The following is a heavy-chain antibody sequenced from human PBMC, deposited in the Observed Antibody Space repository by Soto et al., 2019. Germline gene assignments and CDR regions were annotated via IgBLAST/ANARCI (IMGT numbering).Heavy chain of an antibody. D-gene: IGHD1-26*01. Sequence: QVQLVQSGGEVKKPGSSVKVSCKASGGTFSTYAITWVRQVPGQGLEWMGGIIPMFGTANYAQKFRGRVTVTADEFTSIGHLEPSSLKSEDTAVYYCARGWETVGTTTPFAYWGQGTLVTVS. CDR2: IIPMFGTA. CDR1: GGTFSTYA. CDR3: ARGWETVGTTTPFAY. V-gene: IGHV1-69*01. J-gene: IGHJ4*02.